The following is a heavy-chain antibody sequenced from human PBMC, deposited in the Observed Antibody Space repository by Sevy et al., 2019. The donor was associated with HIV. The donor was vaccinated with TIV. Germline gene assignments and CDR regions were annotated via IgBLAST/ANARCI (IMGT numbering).Heavy chain of an antibody. J-gene: IGHJ4*02. CDR2: IFPIFGTA. CDR3: ARRDSGGYRY. D-gene: IGHD3-22*01. Sequence: ASVKVSCKASGGTFSSYAISWVRQAPGQGLEWMGGIFPIFGTANYAQKFQGRVTLTADESTSTAYMERSGLRSEDTAVYYCARRDSGGYRYWGQGTLVTVSS. CDR1: GGTFSSYA. V-gene: IGHV1-69*13.